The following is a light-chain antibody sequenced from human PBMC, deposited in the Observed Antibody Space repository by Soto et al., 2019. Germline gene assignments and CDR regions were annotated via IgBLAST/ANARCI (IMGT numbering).Light chain of an antibody. V-gene: IGLV2-8*01. CDR1: SSDVGGYNY. CDR3: RSYVGTDRYV. Sequence: QSVLTQPPSASGSPGQSVTISCTGTSSDVGGYNYVSWYQQHPGKAPKLIIYEVYKRPSGVPDRGSGSKPGNTAALTVAGLQAEYEADYYCRSYVGTDRYVYGAGTKVAVL. J-gene: IGLJ1*01. CDR2: EVY.